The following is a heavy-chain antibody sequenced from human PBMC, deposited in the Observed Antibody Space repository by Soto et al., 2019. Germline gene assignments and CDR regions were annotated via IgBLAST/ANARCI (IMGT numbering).Heavy chain of an antibody. CDR1: GGSISSSSYY. J-gene: IGHJ4*02. D-gene: IGHD3-3*01. V-gene: IGHV4-30-2*01. Sequence: TLSLTCTVSGGSISSSSYYWGWILQPPGKGLEWIGYIYHSGSTYYNPSLKSRVTISVDRSKNQFSLKLSSVTAADTAVYYCARTFFHYDFWSGPIDYWGQGTLVTVSS. CDR2: IYHSGST. CDR3: ARTFFHYDFWSGPIDY.